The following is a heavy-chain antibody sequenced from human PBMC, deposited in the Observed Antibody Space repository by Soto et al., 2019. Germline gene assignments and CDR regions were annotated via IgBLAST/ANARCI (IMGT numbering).Heavy chain of an antibody. CDR2: VYNSGGGGTT. D-gene: IGHD2-15*01. V-gene: IGHV4-39*01. CDR3: AAVVVGAPRDNYSPY. J-gene: IGHJ4*02. Sequence: SETLSLTCTVSGGAITNGNFYWAWIRQPPGKGLEWIGSVYNSGGGGTTYYNSSLRSRVTISIDTSKNQFSLRLTSVITADTALYLCAAVVVGAPRDNYSPYWGQGALVTVSS. CDR1: GGAITNGNFY.